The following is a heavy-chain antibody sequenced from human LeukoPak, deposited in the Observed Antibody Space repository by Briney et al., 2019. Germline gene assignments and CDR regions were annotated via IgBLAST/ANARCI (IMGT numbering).Heavy chain of an antibody. CDR2: ISYDGSNK. J-gene: IGHJ4*02. Sequence: GGSPRLSCAASGFTFSSYGMHWVRQAPGKGLEWVAVISYDGSNKYYADSVKGRFTISRDNSKNTLYLQMNSLRAEDTAVYYCAKDITMIVVAPLVGYFDYWGQGTLVTVSS. D-gene: IGHD3-22*01. CDR1: GFTFSSYG. V-gene: IGHV3-30*18. CDR3: AKDITMIVVAPLVGYFDY.